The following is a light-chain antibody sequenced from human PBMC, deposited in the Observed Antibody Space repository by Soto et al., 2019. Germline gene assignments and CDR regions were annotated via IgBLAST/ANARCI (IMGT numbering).Light chain of an antibody. V-gene: IGLV2-14*01. Sequence: QSALTQPASVSGSPGQSITISCTGTSSDVGSYNYVSWYQQHPGKAPKLMIYEVSTRPSGASSRFSGFKSGNTASLTISGLQAEDEADYYCSSYTSSSTVFGTGTKVTVL. J-gene: IGLJ1*01. CDR3: SSYTSSSTV. CDR2: EVS. CDR1: SSDVGSYNY.